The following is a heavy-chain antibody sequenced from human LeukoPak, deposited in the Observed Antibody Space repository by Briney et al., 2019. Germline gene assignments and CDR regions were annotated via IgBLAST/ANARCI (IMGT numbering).Heavy chain of an antibody. CDR2: VNSDGSST. CDR1: GISFNNYW. J-gene: IGHJ4*02. V-gene: IGHV3-74*01. CDR3: ATGLGHYYDY. D-gene: IGHD3-22*01. Sequence: GGSLRLSCAASGISFNNYWMHWVRQAPGKGLVWVSRVNSDGSSTVYADSVRGRFTISRDNARTTVYLQMSSLRLDDTATYYCATGLGHYYDYWGQGSLVTVSS.